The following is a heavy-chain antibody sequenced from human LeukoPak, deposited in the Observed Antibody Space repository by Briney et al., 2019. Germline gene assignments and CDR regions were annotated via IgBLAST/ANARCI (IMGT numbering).Heavy chain of an antibody. Sequence: ASVKVSCKASGYIFTDYSFNWVRQAPGQGLEWMGWINTYNGDRKYAQKFQGRVTLTTDTSTSTTYMELASLRYEDTAMYYCARDDARQNAFDIWAQGTMVTVSS. CDR3: ARDDARQNAFDI. D-gene: IGHD6-6*01. V-gene: IGHV1-18*01. CDR1: GYIFTDYS. CDR2: INTYNGDR. J-gene: IGHJ3*02.